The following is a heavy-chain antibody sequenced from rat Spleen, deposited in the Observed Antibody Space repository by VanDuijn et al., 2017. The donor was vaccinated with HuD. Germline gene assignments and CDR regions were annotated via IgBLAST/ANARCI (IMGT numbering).Heavy chain of an antibody. CDR1: GLSLTSYH. Sequence: QVQLKESGPGLVQPSQTLSLTCTVSGLSLTSYHVSWVRQPPGKGLEWMGVIWIDGNTGYNSFFKSRLSISRDISKSQIFLKMNNLQTEDTATYYCARDRTGPFDYWGQGVKVTVSS. CDR3: ARDRTGPFDY. CDR2: IWIDGNT. J-gene: IGHJ2*01. V-gene: IGHV2-32*01. D-gene: IGHD4-2*01.